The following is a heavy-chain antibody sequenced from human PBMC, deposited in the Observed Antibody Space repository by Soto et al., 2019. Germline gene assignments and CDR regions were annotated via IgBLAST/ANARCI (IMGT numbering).Heavy chain of an antibody. J-gene: IGHJ3*01. V-gene: IGHV3-30*18. CDR1: GGTFRDYV. D-gene: IGHD6-13*01. CDR3: AKGWPRYSSGWFHFDP. Sequence: VGSLILSCAASGGTFRDYVMQWVRQAPVKGLEWVAVISYEGSNKNYADSVKGRFTISRDNSKNTVDLHMNSLRAEDTAVYYCAKGWPRYSSGWFHFDPWGQGKMVTVSS. CDR2: ISYEGSNK.